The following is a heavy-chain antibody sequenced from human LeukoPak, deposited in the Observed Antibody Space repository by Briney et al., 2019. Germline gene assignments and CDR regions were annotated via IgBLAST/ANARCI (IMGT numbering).Heavy chain of an antibody. CDR1: GFTFSSYT. D-gene: IGHD2-15*01. J-gene: IGHJ4*02. CDR3: SGVDF. Sequence: GGSLRLSCAASGFTFSSYTMHWVRQASGKGLEWVAVMSCAGNNKYYADSVKGRFTISRDNSKNTLYLQMNSLRAEDTAVYPSSGVDFWGQGTLVTVSS. CDR2: MSCAGNNK. V-gene: IGHV3-30-3*01.